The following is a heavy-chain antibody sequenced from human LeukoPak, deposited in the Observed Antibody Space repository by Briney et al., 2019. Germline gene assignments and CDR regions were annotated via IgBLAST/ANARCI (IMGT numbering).Heavy chain of an antibody. CDR3: AREVISIPSYFDS. D-gene: IGHD2-21*01. CDR2: FYRGDTT. Sequence: GGSLRLSCAASGFSVSSSYMYWVRQAPGKGLEWVSFFYRGDTTYYAESVRGRFAISRDNSKNTLYLLMNSLILEDTAVYYCAREVISIPSYFDSWGQGTLVTVSS. V-gene: IGHV3-53*01. CDR1: GFSVSSSY. J-gene: IGHJ4*02.